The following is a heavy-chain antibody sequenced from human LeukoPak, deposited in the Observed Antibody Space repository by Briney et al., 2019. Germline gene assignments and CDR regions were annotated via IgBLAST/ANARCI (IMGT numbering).Heavy chain of an antibody. D-gene: IGHD2-2*01. J-gene: IGHJ6*02. CDR3: ASGTSGAYYYYGMDV. Sequence: GASVKVSCKASGGTFSSYAISWVRQAPGQGLEWMGGIIPIFGTANYARKFQGRVTITADESTSTAYMELSSLRSEDTAVYYCASGTSGAYYYYGMDVWGQGTTVTVSS. V-gene: IGHV1-69*13. CDR1: GGTFSSYA. CDR2: IIPIFGTA.